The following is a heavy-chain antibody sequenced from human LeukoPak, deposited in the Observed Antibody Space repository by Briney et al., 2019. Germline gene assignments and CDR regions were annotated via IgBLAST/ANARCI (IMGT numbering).Heavy chain of an antibody. CDR2: ISSSSSSFI. CDR1: GFTFSSYN. CDR3: AKVSGSTSSPSHWFDP. D-gene: IGHD2-2*01. Sequence: KAGGSLRLSCAASGFTFSSYNMNWVRQAPGKGLEWVSSISSSSSSFIYYADSMKGRFTISRDNAKNSLYLQMNSLRAEDTAVYYCAKVSGSTSSPSHWFDPWGQGTLVTVSS. V-gene: IGHV3-21*01. J-gene: IGHJ5*02.